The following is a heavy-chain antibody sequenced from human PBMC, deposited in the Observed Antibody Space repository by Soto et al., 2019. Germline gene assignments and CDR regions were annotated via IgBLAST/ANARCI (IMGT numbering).Heavy chain of an antibody. Sequence: GWLRRACAASGFSFSNAWISRVRQAPGKGLECLGHIKNKTDGGTADYAAPVKGRFTISRDDSKNTLYLQMNSLRTEDTAVYYCRNQWLDWGQGTLVTV. CDR1: GFSFSNAW. D-gene: IGHD6-19*01. CDR3: RNQWLD. CDR2: IKNKTDGGTA. V-gene: IGHV3-15*01. J-gene: IGHJ4*02.